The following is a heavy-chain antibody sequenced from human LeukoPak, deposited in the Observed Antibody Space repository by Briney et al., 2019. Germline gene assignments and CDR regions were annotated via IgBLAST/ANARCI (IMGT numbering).Heavy chain of an antibody. CDR3: ARGDIAVAGTDWFDP. J-gene: IGHJ5*02. CDR1: GGSISSYY. D-gene: IGHD6-19*01. V-gene: IGHV4-59*12. CDR2: IYYSGST. Sequence: SETLSLTCTVSGGSISSYYWSWIRQPPGKGLEWIGYIYYSGSTNYNPSLKSRVTISVDTSKNQFSLQLNSVTPEDTAVYYCARGDIAVAGTDWFDPWGQGTLVTVSS.